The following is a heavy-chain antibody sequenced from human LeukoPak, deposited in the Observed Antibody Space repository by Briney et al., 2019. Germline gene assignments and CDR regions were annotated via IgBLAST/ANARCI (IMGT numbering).Heavy chain of an antibody. CDR1: GYSISSGYY. CDR2: IYHSGST. V-gene: IGHV4-38-2*02. CDR3: ARERHGFGELFDY. J-gene: IGHJ4*02. D-gene: IGHD3-10*01. Sequence: PSETLSLTCTVSGYSISSGYYWGWIRQPPGEGLEWIGSIYHSGSTYYNPSLKSRVTISVDTSKNQFSLKLTSVTAADTAVYYCARERHGFGELFDYWGQGTLVTVSS.